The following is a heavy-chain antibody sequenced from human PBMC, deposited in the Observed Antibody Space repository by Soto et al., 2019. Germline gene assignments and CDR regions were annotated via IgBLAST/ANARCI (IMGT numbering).Heavy chain of an antibody. Sequence: PSDTLSLTCTGSSGPISSDAYYWSWIRQLPGKGLEWIGYIYSNGRPFYTPSLRSRVSISVDTCNDQCSLELRLVTAADKAGYYCARQNPFSTGSYYFGFWGPGIQVPVSS. CDR3: ARQNPFSTGSYYFGF. D-gene: IGHD2-8*02. J-gene: IGHJ4*02. V-gene: IGHV4-30-4*02. CDR2: IYSNGRP. CDR1: SGPISSDAYY.